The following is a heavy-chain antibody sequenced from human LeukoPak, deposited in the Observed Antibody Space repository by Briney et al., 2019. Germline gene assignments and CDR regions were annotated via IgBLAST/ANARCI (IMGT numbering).Heavy chain of an antibody. CDR3: ARGRDTAIPPGVFDY. CDR1: AFTVSSNY. Sequence: PGGSLRLSCAASAFTVSSNYMSWVRQAPGKGLEWVSVIYSGGSTYYADSVKGRFTISRDNSKNTLYLQMNSLRAEDTAVHYCARGRDTAIPPGVFDYWGQGTLVTVSS. J-gene: IGHJ4*02. CDR2: IYSGGST. V-gene: IGHV3-53*01. D-gene: IGHD5-18*01.